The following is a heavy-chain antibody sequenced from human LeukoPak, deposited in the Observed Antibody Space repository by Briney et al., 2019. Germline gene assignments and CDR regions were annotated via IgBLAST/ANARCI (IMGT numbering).Heavy chain of an antibody. CDR1: GFTFSSYW. CDR2: IKQDGSEK. Sequence: GGSLRLSCAASGFTFSSYWMSWVRQAPGKGLEWVANIKQDGSEKYYVDSVKGRFTISRDNAKNSLYLQMNSLRAEDTAVYYCARENPARSGYSGLRYMDVWGKGTTVTVSS. CDR3: ARENPARSGYSGLRYMDV. V-gene: IGHV3-7*01. D-gene: IGHD3-22*01. J-gene: IGHJ6*03.